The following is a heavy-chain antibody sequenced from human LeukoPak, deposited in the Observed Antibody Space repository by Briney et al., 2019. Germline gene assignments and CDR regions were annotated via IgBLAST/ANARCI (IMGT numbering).Heavy chain of an antibody. V-gene: IGHV1-18*01. D-gene: IGHD1-7*01. CDR1: GYTFTSYG. CDR2: ISAYNGST. CDR3: ARELTGPRDYYYYGMDV. J-gene: IGHJ6*02. Sequence: GASVKVSCKASGYTFTSYGISWVRQAPGQGLEWMGWISAYNGSTNYAQKLQGRVTMTTDTSTSTAYMELRSLRSDDTAVYYCARELTGPRDYYYYGMDVWGQGTTVTVSS.